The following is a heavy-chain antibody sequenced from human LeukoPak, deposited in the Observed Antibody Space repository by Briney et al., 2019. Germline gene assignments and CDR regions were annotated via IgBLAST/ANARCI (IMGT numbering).Heavy chain of an antibody. CDR1: GGTFSSYA. CDR2: IIPILGIA. J-gene: IGHJ4*02. D-gene: IGHD3-3*01. Sequence: GASVKVSCKASGGTFSSYAISWVRQAPGQGLEWMGRIIPILGIANYAQKFQGRVTITADKSTSTAYMELRSLRSDDTAVYYCARARDFWSGYYFDYWGQGTLVTVSS. V-gene: IGHV1-69*04. CDR3: ARARDFWSGYYFDY.